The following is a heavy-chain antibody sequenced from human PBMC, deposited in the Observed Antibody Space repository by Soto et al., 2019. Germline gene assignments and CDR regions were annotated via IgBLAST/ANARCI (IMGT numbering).Heavy chain of an antibody. J-gene: IGHJ6*02. D-gene: IGHD6-25*01. V-gene: IGHV3-48*03. CDR3: ASTAVESGGLYV. Sequence: QLVESGGGLVQPGGSLRLSCAASEFTFNTYDMNWVRQAPGKGLEWISYINSGGKTIYYADSVEGRFTISRDNAKRSWYMQMNSLKAEDTAVYFCASTAVESGGLYVWGQGTTVNVSS. CDR1: EFTFNTYD. CDR2: INSGGKTI.